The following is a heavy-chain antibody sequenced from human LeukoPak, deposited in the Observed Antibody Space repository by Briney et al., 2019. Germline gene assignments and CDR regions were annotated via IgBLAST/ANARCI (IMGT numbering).Heavy chain of an antibody. CDR3: ARVIAGRLDY. V-gene: IGHV4-59*01. D-gene: IGHD6-6*01. CDR2: IYYSGGT. Sequence: SETLSLTCSVSGDSFSRDSWSWIRQAPGKGLEWIGDIYYSGGTNYDPSLKGRVTISVDTSKNQLSLKLSFVTAADTAVYYCARVIAGRLDYWGQGTLVTVSS. CDR1: GDSFSRDS. J-gene: IGHJ4*02.